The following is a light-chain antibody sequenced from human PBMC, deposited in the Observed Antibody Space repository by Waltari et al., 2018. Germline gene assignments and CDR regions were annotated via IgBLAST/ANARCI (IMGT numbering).Light chain of an antibody. CDR3: QHYNTYPPT. CDR1: QNINKW. CDR2: DAS. V-gene: IGKV1-5*01. Sequence: DIQMTQSPSTLSASLGDRVTVTCRASQNINKWLAWYQQKPGKAPNLLIYDASTLQSGVPSRFSGSGFGTEFTLAISSLQPEDFATYFCQHYNTYPPTFGQGTRVELK. J-gene: IGKJ1*01.